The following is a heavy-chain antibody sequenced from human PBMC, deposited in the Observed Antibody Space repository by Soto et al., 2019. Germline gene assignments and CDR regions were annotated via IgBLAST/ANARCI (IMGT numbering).Heavy chain of an antibody. CDR1: GFTFSSYG. Sequence: QVQLVESGGGVVQPGRSLRLSCAASGFTFSSYGMHWVRQAPGEGLEWVAVISYDASNKYYGDSVKGRFTISRDNSKNTLYRQMNSLRAEDTALYYCAKERHGIVAYENWGQGTLVTVSS. CDR2: ISYDASNK. V-gene: IGHV3-30*18. J-gene: IGHJ4*02. CDR3: AKERHGIVAYEN. D-gene: IGHD5-12*01.